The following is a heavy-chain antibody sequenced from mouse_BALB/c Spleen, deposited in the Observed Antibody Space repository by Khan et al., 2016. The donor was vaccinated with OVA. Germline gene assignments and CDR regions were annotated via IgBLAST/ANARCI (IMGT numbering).Heavy chain of an antibody. D-gene: IGHD2-13*01. Sequence: EVQLVESGGGLVKPGGSLKLSCAASGFTFSDYYMYWVRQTPEKRLEWVATISDGGSYTYYPDSVKGRFTISRDAAKNNLYLQMSSLKSEDTAMYYCAGGYYGDPFAYWGQGTLVTVSA. V-gene: IGHV5-4*02. CDR1: GFTFSDYY. J-gene: IGHJ3*01. CDR3: AGGYYGDPFAY. CDR2: ISDGGSYT.